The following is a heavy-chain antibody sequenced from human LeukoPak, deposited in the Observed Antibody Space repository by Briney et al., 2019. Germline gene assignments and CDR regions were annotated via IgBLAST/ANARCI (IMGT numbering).Heavy chain of an antibody. CDR2: ISDSATRT. CDR1: GFTFNNYG. D-gene: IGHD3-10*01. CDR3: AQNGGGSGTYYPY. V-gene: IGHV3-23*01. J-gene: IGHJ4*02. Sequence: PGRSLRLSCAASGFTFNNYGMTWVRQAPGKGLEWVSTISDSATRTYYADPVKGRFTISRDNSRNTLSLQMNSLRDEDSAMYYCAQNGGGSGTYYPYWGLGTLVTVSS.